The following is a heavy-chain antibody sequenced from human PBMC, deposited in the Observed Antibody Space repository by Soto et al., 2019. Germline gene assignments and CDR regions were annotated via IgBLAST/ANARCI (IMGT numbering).Heavy chain of an antibody. D-gene: IGHD2-8*02. CDR3: ARDKITGLFDY. V-gene: IGHV4-34*01. CDR2: INHSGST. J-gene: IGHJ4*02. CDR1: SSSFFGYY. Sequence: TLSLTCASDSSSFFGYYWTWIRQPPGTGLEWIGEINHSGSTNYNPSLKSRVTISVDTSKNQFSLKLTSVTAADTAVYYCARDKITGLFDYWGQG.